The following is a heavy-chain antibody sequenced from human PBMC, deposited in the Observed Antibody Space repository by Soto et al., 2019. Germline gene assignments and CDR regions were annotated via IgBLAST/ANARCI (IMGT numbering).Heavy chain of an antibody. CDR3: TRVIPGAEAWLDH. V-gene: IGHV1-18*01. Sequence: ASVKVSCKTSGNTFTNFGVTWVRQAPGQGLEWMGWISAYTDDPNYAQKLQGRVTMTIDTSTSTAYLDLRSLTSDDTGVFYCTRVIPGAEAWLDHWGQGTLVTDSS. CDR2: ISAYTDDP. D-gene: IGHD2-2*01. CDR1: GNTFTNFG. J-gene: IGHJ5*02.